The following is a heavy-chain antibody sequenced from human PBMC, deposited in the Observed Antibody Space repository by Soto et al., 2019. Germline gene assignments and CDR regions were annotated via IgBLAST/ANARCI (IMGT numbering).Heavy chain of an antibody. Sequence: QVQLVQSGAEVKKPGASVKVSCKASGYIFPSYGISWVRQAPGQGLEWMGWISAYNGNTNYAQKLQGRVTMTTDTATRTVYMELRSLRSDDTAVFYWARASSDGFDVWGQGTMVTVSS. CDR1: GYIFPSYG. V-gene: IGHV1-18*01. J-gene: IGHJ3*01. CDR2: ISAYNGNT. CDR3: ARASSDGFDV.